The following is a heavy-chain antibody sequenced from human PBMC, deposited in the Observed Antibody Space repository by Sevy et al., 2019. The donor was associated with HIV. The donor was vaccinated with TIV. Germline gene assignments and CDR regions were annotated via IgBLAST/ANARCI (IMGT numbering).Heavy chain of an antibody. D-gene: IGHD2-15*01. J-gene: IGHJ4*02. Sequence: GSLRLSCAASGFIFNNYDMYWIRQAPGKGLEWVATVSYDGADKDYADIVKGRFTISRDSSWSMLYLQMSSLRPEDTGVYFFAKDMVDCSGGTCCSGAVSPFESWGQGTLVTVSS. CDR1: GFIFNNYD. CDR3: AKDMVDCSGGTCCSGAVSPFES. CDR2: VSYDGADK. V-gene: IGHV3-30*18.